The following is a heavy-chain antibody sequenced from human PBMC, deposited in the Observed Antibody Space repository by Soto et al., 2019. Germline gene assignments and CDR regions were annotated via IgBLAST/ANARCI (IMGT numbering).Heavy chain of an antibody. D-gene: IGHD2-15*01. V-gene: IGHV3-23*01. J-gene: IGHJ4*02. CDR1: GFTFSSYA. CDR2: ISGSGGST. CDR3: AKDHLKGGPYADLDY. Sequence: GGSLRLSCAASGFTFSSYAMSWARQAPGKGLEWVSAISGSGGSTYYADSVKGRFTISRDNSKNTLYLQMNSLRAEDTAVYYCAKDHLKGGPYADLDYWGQGTLVTVSS.